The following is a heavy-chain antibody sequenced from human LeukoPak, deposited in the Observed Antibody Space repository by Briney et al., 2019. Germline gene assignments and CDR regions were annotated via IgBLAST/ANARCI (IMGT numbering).Heavy chain of an antibody. CDR2: IHTYNGHT. CDR3: ASFAFDI. CDR1: GYTFTNYG. J-gene: IGHJ3*02. Sequence: ASVKVSCKASGYTFTNYGVSWVRQAPGQGLEWLGWIHTYNGHTNYAQKLQGRVTMTTDTSTSTAYMELSSLRSDDTAVYYCASFAFDIWGQGTMVTVSS. V-gene: IGHV1-18*01.